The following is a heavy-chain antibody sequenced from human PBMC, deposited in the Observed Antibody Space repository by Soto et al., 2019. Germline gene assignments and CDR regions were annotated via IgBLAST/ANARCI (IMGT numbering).Heavy chain of an antibody. V-gene: IGHV1-24*01. CDR2: FDPEDGET. J-gene: IGHJ4*02. D-gene: IGHD3-10*01. CDR1: GYTLTELS. CDR3: ATAVRGVIILVY. Sequence: ASVKVSCKVSGYTLTELSMHWVRQAPGKGLGWMGGFDPEDGETIYAQKFQGRVTMTEDTSTDTAYMELSSLRSEDTAVYYCATAVRGVIILVYWGQGTLVTVSS.